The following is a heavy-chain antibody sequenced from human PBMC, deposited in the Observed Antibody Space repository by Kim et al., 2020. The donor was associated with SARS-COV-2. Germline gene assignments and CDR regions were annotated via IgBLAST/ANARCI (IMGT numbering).Heavy chain of an antibody. V-gene: IGHV3-11*01. J-gene: IGHJ6*02. Sequence: FTISRDNAKNSLYLQMNSLRAEDTAVYYCARRGVRNYIPPHNYYSYGMDVWGQGTTVTVSS. CDR3: ARRGVRNYIPPHNYYSYGMDV. D-gene: IGHD1-7*01.